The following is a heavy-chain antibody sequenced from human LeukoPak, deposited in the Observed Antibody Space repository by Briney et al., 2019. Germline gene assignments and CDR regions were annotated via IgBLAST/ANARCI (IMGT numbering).Heavy chain of an antibody. CDR2: IYPGDSDA. J-gene: IGHJ3*02. D-gene: IGHD3-9*01. CDR3: ATLYYDILTGYSDDAFDI. V-gene: IGHV5-51*01. Sequence: PGESLKISCKGSGYSFTSYWIGWVRQMPGKGLEWIGIIYPGDSDARYSPSFQGQVTISADKSTSTAYLQWSSLKASDTAMYYCATLYYDILTGYSDDAFDIWGQGTMVTVSS. CDR1: GYSFTSYW.